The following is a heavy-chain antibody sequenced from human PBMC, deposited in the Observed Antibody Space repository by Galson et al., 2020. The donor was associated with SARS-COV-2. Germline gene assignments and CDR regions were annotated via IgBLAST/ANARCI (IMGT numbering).Heavy chain of an antibody. CDR1: GFTFSRYG. J-gene: IGHJ6*03. D-gene: IGHD3-10*01. CDR3: AKDLVRGIGYMDG. V-gene: IGHV3-23*01. CDR2: TSATT. Sequence: ESLKISCVASGFTFSRYGMSWVRQAPGQGLDWVATTSATTYYADSVKGRFTISRDDSKNKLYLQMNGLRADDTAGYYCAKDLVRGIGYMDGGCSGNTVTIFS.